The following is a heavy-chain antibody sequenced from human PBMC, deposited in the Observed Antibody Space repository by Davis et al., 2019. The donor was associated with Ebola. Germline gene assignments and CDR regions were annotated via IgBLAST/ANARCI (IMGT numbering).Heavy chain of an antibody. V-gene: IGHV3-53*01. CDR2: IYSGGST. CDR3: AKAYHSSGWFGDWFDP. D-gene: IGHD6-19*01. Sequence: GESLKISCAASGFTVSSNYMSWVRQAPGKGLEWVSVIYSGGSTYYADSVKGRFTISRDNSKNTLYLQMNSLRAEDTAVYYCAKAYHSSGWFGDWFDPWGQGTLVTVSS. CDR1: GFTVSSNY. J-gene: IGHJ5*02.